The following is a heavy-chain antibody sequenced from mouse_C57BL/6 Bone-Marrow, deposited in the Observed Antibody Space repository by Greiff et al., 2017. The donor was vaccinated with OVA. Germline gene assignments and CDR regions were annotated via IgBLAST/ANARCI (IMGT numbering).Heavy chain of an antibody. CDR2: INPNNGGT. CDR1: GYTFTDYY. Sequence: VQLQQSGPELVKPGASVKISCKASGYTFTDYYMNWVKQSHGKSLDLIGDINPNNGGTSYHQKFKGKATLTVDKSSSTAYREPRNLTSEDSAVYYFARHPMAYWGQGTLVTVSA. V-gene: IGHV1-26*01. J-gene: IGHJ3*01. CDR3: ARHPMAY.